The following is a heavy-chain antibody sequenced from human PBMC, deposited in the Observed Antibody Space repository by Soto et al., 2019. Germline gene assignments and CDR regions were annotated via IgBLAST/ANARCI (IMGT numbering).Heavy chain of an antibody. CDR1: GFSFSSYE. V-gene: IGHV3-48*03. Sequence: VGSLRLSCAASGFSFSSYEMNWVRQAPGKGLEWVSYISSSGSSIYYADSVKGRFTISRDNAKNSLYLQMNSLRGEDTGVYYCARDSWFGDLAALYFDYWGQGTLVTVSS. CDR3: ARDSWFGDLAALYFDY. J-gene: IGHJ4*02. CDR2: ISSSGSSI. D-gene: IGHD3-10*01.